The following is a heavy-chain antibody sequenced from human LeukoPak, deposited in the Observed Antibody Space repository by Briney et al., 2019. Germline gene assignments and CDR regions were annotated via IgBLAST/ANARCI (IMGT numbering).Heavy chain of an antibody. CDR2: ISTSGGTI. V-gene: IGHV3-48*03. Sequence: GGSLRLSCAASGFTFSSYEMNWVRQAPGKGLEWISYISTSGGTIYYTDSVKGRFTISRDNAKNSLYLQVNSLRAEDTAVYYCAIGRIVSTNHFWGQEILVTVSS. CDR1: GFTFSSYE. D-gene: IGHD5/OR15-5a*01. J-gene: IGHJ4*02. CDR3: AIGRIVSTNHF.